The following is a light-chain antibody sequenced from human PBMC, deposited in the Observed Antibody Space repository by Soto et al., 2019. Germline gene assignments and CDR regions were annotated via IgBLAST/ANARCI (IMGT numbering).Light chain of an antibody. V-gene: IGLV2-23*02. Sequence: ALTQPASVSGSPGQSITTSCTGTSSNVGSYKLVSWYQQHPGKAPKLMIFEVNKRPSGVSNRFSGSKSGNTASLTISGLKVEDEADYYCCSSGGSPTYVFGTGTKVTVL. CDR2: EVN. J-gene: IGLJ1*01. CDR3: CSSGGSPTYV. CDR1: SSNVGSYKL.